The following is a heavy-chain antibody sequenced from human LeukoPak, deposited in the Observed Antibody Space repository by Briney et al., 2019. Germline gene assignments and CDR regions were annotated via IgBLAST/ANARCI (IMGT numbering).Heavy chain of an antibody. V-gene: IGHV4-59*08. CDR1: GGSISSYY. D-gene: IGHD3-9*01. CDR3: ARREVDILTGYFGGWDY. J-gene: IGHJ4*02. CDR2: INYSGST. Sequence: SETLSLTCIVSGGSISSYYWSWNRQPPGKGLEWIGYINYSGSTKYNASLKSRVTISVDTSKNQFSLKLSSVTAADTAVYYCARREVDILTGYFGGWDYWGQGTLVTVSS.